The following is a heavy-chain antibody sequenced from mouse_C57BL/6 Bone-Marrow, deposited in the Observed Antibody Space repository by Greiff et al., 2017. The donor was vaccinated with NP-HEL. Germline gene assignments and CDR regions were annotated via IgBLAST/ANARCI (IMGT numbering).Heavy chain of an antibody. CDR2: IDPSDSYT. Sequence: QVQLQQPGAELVRPGPSVKLSCKASGYTFTSYWMHWVKQRPGQGLEWIGVIDPSDSYTNYNQKFKGKATLTVDTSSSTAYMQLSSLTSEDSAVYYCARSSLVPYWGQGTTLTVSS. J-gene: IGHJ2*01. V-gene: IGHV1-59*01. CDR3: ARSSLVPY. D-gene: IGHD6-2*01. CDR1: GYTFTSYW.